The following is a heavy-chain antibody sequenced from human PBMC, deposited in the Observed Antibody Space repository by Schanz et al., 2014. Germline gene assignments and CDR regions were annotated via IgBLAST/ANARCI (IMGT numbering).Heavy chain of an antibody. V-gene: IGHV3-7*01. J-gene: IGHJ4*02. CDR2: ISEDERVR. D-gene: IGHD1-1*01. Sequence: DVQLVESGGGLVQPGGSLRLSCAASGFTFTGHWMSWVRQAPGKGPEWVANISEDERVRHYVASLRGRVTISRDNANNFLFLQMNNLRDEDTAVYYCATHPNWSFEYWGQGALVIVSS. CDR3: ATHPNWSFEY. CDR1: GFTFTGHW.